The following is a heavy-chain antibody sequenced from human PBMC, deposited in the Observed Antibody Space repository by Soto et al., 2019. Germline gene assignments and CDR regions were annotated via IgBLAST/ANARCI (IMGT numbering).Heavy chain of an antibody. CDR3: ARLQAGGAVAGTGAFDI. CDR2: IYPGDTDT. V-gene: IGHV5-51*01. Sequence: PGETLKLSWMVAGYSFTSYWGGWVRQLPRKGLEWIGFIYPGDTDTRYSPSFQGQVTISADKSISTAYLQWSSLKASDTAMYYCARLQAGGAVAGTGAFDIWGQGTMVTVSS. J-gene: IGHJ3*02. CDR1: GYSFTSYW. D-gene: IGHD6-19*01.